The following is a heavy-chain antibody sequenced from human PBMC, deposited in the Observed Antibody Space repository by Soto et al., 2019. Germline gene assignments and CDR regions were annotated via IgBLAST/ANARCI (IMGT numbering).Heavy chain of an antibody. J-gene: IGHJ6*02. Sequence: GASVKVSCKASGGTFSSYAISWVRQAPGQGLEWMGGIIPIFGTANYAQKFQGRVTITADESTSTAYMELSSLRSEDTAVYFCARIEVRGVPWWYYGMDVWGQGTTVTVSS. D-gene: IGHD3-10*01. CDR1: GGTFSSYA. CDR2: IIPIFGTA. CDR3: ARIEVRGVPWWYYGMDV. V-gene: IGHV1-69*13.